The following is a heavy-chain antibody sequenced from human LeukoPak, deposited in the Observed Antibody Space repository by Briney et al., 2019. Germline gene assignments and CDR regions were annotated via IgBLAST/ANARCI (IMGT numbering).Heavy chain of an antibody. Sequence: GASVKVSCKASGGTFSSYAISWVRQAPGQGLEWMGGIIPIFGTANYAQKFQGRVTITADESTSTAYMELSSLRSEDTAVYYCAREDFDWPLFDYWGQGTLVTVSS. CDR3: AREDFDWPLFDY. CDR1: GGTFSSYA. V-gene: IGHV1-69*13. CDR2: IIPIFGTA. J-gene: IGHJ4*02. D-gene: IGHD3-9*01.